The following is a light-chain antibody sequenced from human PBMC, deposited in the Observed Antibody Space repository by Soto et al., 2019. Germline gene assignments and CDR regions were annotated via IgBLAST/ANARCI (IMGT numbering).Light chain of an antibody. CDR1: QTISSY. CDR2: AAS. CDR3: RQHNSFPIT. V-gene: IGKV1-39*01. J-gene: IGKJ5*01. Sequence: DIQMTQSPSSLSASVGDRVTITCRASQTISSYLNWYQQKPGKAPKLLIYAASSLQSGVPSRFSGSGSGTDFTLTISSLQPEDSATYYCRQHNSFPITFGQGTRLEIK.